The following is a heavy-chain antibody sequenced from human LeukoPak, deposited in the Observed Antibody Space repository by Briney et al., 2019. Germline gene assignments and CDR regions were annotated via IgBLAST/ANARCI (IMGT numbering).Heavy chain of an antibody. Sequence: ASVKVSCKASGYTFTTYYMHWVRQAPGQGLEWMAIINPDDGSTTYAQKFQGRVTMTRDTSTSTVYMELSSLRSEDTAMYYCARDGGFCSSASCYALYWGQGTLVTVSS. V-gene: IGHV1-46*01. CDR1: GYTFTTYY. D-gene: IGHD2-2*01. CDR3: ARDGGFCSSASCYALY. J-gene: IGHJ4*02. CDR2: INPDDGST.